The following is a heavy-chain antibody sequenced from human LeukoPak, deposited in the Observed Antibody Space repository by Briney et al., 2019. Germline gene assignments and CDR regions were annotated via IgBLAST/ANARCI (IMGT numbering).Heavy chain of an antibody. Sequence: GGSLRLSCAASGFTFSSYAMSWVRQAPGKGLEWVSVISRSGRSTYYADSVKGRFTISRDNSKNTLYLQMNSLRAEDTAVYYCAKGTLTGTYYYAMDVWGQGTTVTVSS. CDR1: GFTFSSYA. V-gene: IGHV3-23*01. D-gene: IGHD3-9*01. CDR3: AKGTLTGTYYYAMDV. CDR2: ISRSGRST. J-gene: IGHJ6*01.